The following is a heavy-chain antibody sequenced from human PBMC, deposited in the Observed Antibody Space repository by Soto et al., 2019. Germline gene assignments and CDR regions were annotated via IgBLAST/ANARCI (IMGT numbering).Heavy chain of an antibody. J-gene: IGHJ4*02. CDR1: GFTFSDYW. D-gene: IGHD6-19*01. V-gene: IGHV3-7*01. CDR3: ARVQVAEDS. CDR2: IRQDGGEK. Sequence: EVHLVESGGGLVQPGGSLRLSCVASGFTFSDYWMSWVRQAPGKGLEWVANIRQDGGEKYYLDSVKGRFTISRDNAKNSLFLQMNSLRLEDTAVYYCARVQVAEDSWGQGTLVTVSS.